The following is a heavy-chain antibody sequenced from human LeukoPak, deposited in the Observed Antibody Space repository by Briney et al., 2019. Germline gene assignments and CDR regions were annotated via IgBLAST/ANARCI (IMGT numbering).Heavy chain of an antibody. Sequence: GGSLRLSCAASGFTFDDYAMHWVRQAPGKGLEWVSGISWNSGCIGYADSVKGRFTISRDNAKNSLYLQMNSLRAEDTALYYCAKDSRYSSSSRFDPWGQGTLVTVSS. D-gene: IGHD6-13*01. V-gene: IGHV3-9*01. CDR2: ISWNSGCI. CDR3: AKDSRYSSSSRFDP. CDR1: GFTFDDYA. J-gene: IGHJ5*02.